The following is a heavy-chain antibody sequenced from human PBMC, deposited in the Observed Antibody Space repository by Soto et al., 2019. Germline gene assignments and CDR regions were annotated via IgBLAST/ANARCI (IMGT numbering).Heavy chain of an antibody. D-gene: IGHD3-22*01. V-gene: IGHV3-48*02. J-gene: IGHJ4*02. CDR1: GFTFSSYS. CDR2: ISSSSSTI. CDR3: ARTYYYDSSGYSNFDY. Sequence: PGGSLRLSCAASGFTFSSYSMNWVRQAPGKGLEWVSYISSSSSTIYYADSVKGRFTISRDNAKNSLYLQMNSLRDEDTAVYYCARTYYYDSSGYSNFDYWGQGTLVTVSS.